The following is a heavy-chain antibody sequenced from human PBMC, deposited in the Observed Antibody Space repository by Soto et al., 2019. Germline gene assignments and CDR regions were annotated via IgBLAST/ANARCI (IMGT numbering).Heavy chain of an antibody. V-gene: IGHV4-39*01. CDR1: GGSISSSSYY. Sequence: QLQLQESGPGLVKPSETLSLTCTVSGGSISSSSYYWGWIRQPPGKGLEWIGSIYYSGSTYYNPSLKGRVSKSVNTSTNQCSLKLSSVTAADTAVYYCARRSRGFKLRFLEKWGQGTLVTVSS. J-gene: IGHJ4*02. CDR2: IYYSGST. D-gene: IGHD3-3*01. CDR3: ARRSRGFKLRFLEK.